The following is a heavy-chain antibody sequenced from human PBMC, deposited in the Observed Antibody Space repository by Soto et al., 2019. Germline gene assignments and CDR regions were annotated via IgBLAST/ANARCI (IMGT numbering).Heavy chain of an antibody. V-gene: IGHV4-34*01. Sequence: QVELQQWGAGPLRPLETLSLTCGVSGGSFSGYYWAWIRQSPGKGLEWIGEINDRGSINYNPSLKSRVSISVDTSKNHYALNLRSATAADTAVYYCARESNDILTGPPWVWYFDLWGRGTLVTVSS. J-gene: IGHJ2*01. CDR1: GGSFSGYY. CDR3: ARESNDILTGPPWVWYFDL. CDR2: INDRGSI. D-gene: IGHD3-9*01.